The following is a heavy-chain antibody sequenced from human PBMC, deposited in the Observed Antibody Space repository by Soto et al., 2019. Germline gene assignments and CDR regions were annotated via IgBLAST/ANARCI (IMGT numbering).Heavy chain of an antibody. CDR1: GFTFSSYS. Sequence: GGSLRLSCAASGFTFSSYSMNWVRQAPGKGLEWVSYISSSSSTIYYADSVKGRFTISRDNAKNSLYLQMNSLRAEDTAVYYCARDGSYIDPYYYYYYMDVWGKGTTVTVSS. V-gene: IGHV3-48*01. CDR2: ISSSSSTI. J-gene: IGHJ6*03. D-gene: IGHD2-2*03. CDR3: ARDGSYIDPYYYYYYMDV.